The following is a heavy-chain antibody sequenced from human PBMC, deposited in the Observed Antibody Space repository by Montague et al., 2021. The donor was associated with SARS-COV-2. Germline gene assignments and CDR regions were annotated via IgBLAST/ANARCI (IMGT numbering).Heavy chain of an antibody. CDR3: ARHVTFGGVVFALDY. V-gene: IGHV4-39*01. CDR2: IFYSGTT. D-gene: IGHD3-16*01. Sequence: SETLSLTCTVSGASISSSENSWGWIRQSPGKGLEWFGSIFYSGTTYFNPSLRSRIAISVDTSKNQFSLKVTSLTAADTAVYYCARHVTFGGVVFALDYWGQGHLVTVSS. J-gene: IGHJ4*02. CDR1: GASISSSENS.